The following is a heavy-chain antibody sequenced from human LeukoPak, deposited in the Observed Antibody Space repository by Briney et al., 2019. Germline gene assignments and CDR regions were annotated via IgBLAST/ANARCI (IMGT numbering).Heavy chain of an antibody. Sequence: GGSLRLSCAASGFTFSSYWMSWVRQAQGQGMERVANIKQDGSEKYYVDSVKGRFTISRDNAKNSLYLQMNSLRAEDTAVYYCARHLSGVTGYTYGRGIDYWGQGTLVTVSS. V-gene: IGHV3-7*02. D-gene: IGHD5-18*01. J-gene: IGHJ4*02. CDR1: GFTFSSYW. CDR3: ARHLSGVTGYTYGRGIDY. CDR2: IKQDGSEK.